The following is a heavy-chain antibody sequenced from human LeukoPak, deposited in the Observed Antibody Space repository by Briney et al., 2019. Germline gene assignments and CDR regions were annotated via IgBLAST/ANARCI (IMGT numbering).Heavy chain of an antibody. CDR2: INPNSGGT. Sequence: ASVKVSCKASGYTFTGYYMHWVRQAPGQGLEWMGWINPNSGGTNYAQKFQGRVTMTRDTSISIAYMELSRLRSDDTAVYYCARPGATTGYSSGWYSYWGQGTLVTVSS. CDR3: ARPGATTGYSSGWYSY. V-gene: IGHV1-2*02. CDR1: GYTFTGYY. J-gene: IGHJ4*02. D-gene: IGHD6-19*01.